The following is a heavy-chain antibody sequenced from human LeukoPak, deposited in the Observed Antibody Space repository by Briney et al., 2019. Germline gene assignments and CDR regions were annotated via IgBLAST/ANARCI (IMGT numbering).Heavy chain of an antibody. CDR1: GGTFSSYA. D-gene: IGHD3-10*01. V-gene: IGHV1-69*13. Sequence: ASVKVSCKASGGTFSSYAISWVRQASGQGLEWMGGIIPIFGTANYAQKFQGRVTITADESTSTAYMELSSLRSEDTAVYYCARTRGSGSYYRFDYWGQGTLVTVAS. J-gene: IGHJ4*02. CDR3: ARTRGSGSYYRFDY. CDR2: IIPIFGTA.